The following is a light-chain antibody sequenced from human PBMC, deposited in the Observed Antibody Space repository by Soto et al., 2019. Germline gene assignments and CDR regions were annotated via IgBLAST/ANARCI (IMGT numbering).Light chain of an antibody. Sequence: EIVLTQSPGTLSLSPGERATLSCRASQSVSSSYLAWYQQKPGQAPRLLIYGASSRATGIPDRFSGSGSGTDFTLTISRLEPEDFAVYYCQQYGSLQGWTFGQGTKVDIK. V-gene: IGKV3-20*01. CDR3: QQYGSLQGWT. J-gene: IGKJ1*01. CDR1: QSVSSSY. CDR2: GAS.